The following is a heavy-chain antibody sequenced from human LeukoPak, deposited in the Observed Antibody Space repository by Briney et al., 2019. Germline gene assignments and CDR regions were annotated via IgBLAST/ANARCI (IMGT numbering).Heavy chain of an antibody. D-gene: IGHD2-15*01. CDR1: GFTFSSYW. Sequence: GGPLRLSCAASGFTFSSYWMSWVRQAPGKGLEWVANIKQDGNEKYYVDSVKGRFTISRDNAKNSLYLQMNSLRAEDTAVYYCARAPRRCGGGSCYSSTFDYWGQGTLVTVSS. CDR3: ARAPRRCGGGSCYSSTFDY. V-gene: IGHV3-7*01. J-gene: IGHJ4*02. CDR2: IKQDGNEK.